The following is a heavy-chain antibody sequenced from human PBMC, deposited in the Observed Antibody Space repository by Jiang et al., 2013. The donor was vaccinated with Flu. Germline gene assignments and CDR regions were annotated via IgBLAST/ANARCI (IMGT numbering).Heavy chain of an antibody. D-gene: IGHD1-26*01. CDR1: GGSISSSGYY. J-gene: IGHJ4*02. Sequence: LLKPSETLSLTCTVSGGSISSSGYYWAWIRQPPGKGLEWIGSVYYSGSTYYNPSLKSRVTISVDTSKNQFSLKLSSVTAADTAVFYCARHPRGVGSTNHFDYWGQGTLVTVSS. V-gene: IGHV4-39*07. CDR3: ARHPRGVGSTNHFDY. CDR2: VYYSGST.